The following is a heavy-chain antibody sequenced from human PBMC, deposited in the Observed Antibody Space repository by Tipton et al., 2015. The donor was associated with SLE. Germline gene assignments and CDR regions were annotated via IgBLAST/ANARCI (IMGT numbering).Heavy chain of an antibody. Sequence: QLVQSGPEVKKPGASLKVSCKASGYTFTDYYMHWVRQAPGQGLEWMGWINPNSGGTNYAQRFQGRVTMTRDTSISTAYMELSSLRSDDTAVYYCARGIQPWQNAYSYYMDVWGIGTTVTVPS. J-gene: IGHJ6*03. CDR1: GYTFTDYY. V-gene: IGHV1-2*02. D-gene: IGHD5-18*01. CDR3: ARGIQPWQNAYSYYMDV. CDR2: INPNSGGT.